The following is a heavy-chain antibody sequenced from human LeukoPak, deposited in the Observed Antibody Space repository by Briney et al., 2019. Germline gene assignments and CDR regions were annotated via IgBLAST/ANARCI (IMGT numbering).Heavy chain of an antibody. CDR3: ARDNGYSYGYSAFDI. CDR2: IYYSGST. J-gene: IGHJ3*02. V-gene: IGHV4-59*01. CDR1: GGSISSYY. Sequence: SETLSLTCTVSGGSISSYYWSWIRQPPGKGLEWIGYIYYSGSTNYNPSLKSRVTISVDTSKNQFSLKLSSVTAADTAVYYCARDNGYSYGYSAFDIWGQGTMVTVSS. D-gene: IGHD5-18*01.